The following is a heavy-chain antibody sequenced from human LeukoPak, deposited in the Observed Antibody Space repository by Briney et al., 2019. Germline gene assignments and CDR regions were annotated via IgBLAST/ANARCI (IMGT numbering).Heavy chain of an antibody. CDR2: INVDSGGT. J-gene: IGHJ4*02. D-gene: IGHD2-21*02. CDR1: RYSFTGYY. Sequence: ASVKVSCKASRYSFTGYYMHWVRLAPGQGLEWMGWINVDSGGTKYAEKFQGRVTMTTDTSTSTVYMELRSLRSDDTAVYYCARDLYIVVVTGQRNLDYWGQGTLVTVSS. CDR3: ARDLYIVVVTGQRNLDY. V-gene: IGHV1-2*02.